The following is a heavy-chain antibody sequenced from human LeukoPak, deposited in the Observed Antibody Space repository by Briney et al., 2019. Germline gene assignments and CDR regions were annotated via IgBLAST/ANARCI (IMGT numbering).Heavy chain of an antibody. CDR1: GFTFSNAW. Sequence: PGGSLRLSCAASGFTFSNAWMSWVRQAPGKGLEWVGRIKSKTDGGTTDYAAPVKGRFTISRDDSKNSLYLQMNSLKTEDTAVYYCARGVSSSGYALTWGQGTLVTVSS. V-gene: IGHV3-15*01. CDR3: ARGVSSSGYALT. J-gene: IGHJ5*02. D-gene: IGHD3-22*01. CDR2: IKSKTDGGTT.